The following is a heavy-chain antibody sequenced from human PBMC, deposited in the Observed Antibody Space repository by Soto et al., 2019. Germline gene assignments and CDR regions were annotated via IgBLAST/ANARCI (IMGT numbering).Heavy chain of an antibody. D-gene: IGHD3-10*01. Sequence: SETLSLTCTVSGGSISSGGYYWSWIRQHPGKGLEWIGYIYYSGSTYYNPSLKSRVTISVDTSKNQFSLKLSSVTAADTAVYYCARVARSGSYHMDVWGKGTTVTVSS. V-gene: IGHV4-31*03. CDR1: GGSISSGGYY. CDR3: ARVARSGSYHMDV. J-gene: IGHJ6*04. CDR2: IYYSGST.